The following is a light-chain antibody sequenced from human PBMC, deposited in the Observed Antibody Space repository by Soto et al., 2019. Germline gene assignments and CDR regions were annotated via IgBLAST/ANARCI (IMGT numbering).Light chain of an antibody. CDR2: LGS. V-gene: IGKV2-28*01. J-gene: IGKJ4*01. CDR3: MQALQTPT. CDR1: QSLLHSDGHNY. Sequence: DIVMTQSPLSLPVTPGEPASISCRSSQSLLHSDGHNYLDWYVQKPGESPQLLIYLGSTRASGVNDRIRGRGSSTDFTLQINRVEAEDVGVYYCMQALQTPTFGGGTKVEIK.